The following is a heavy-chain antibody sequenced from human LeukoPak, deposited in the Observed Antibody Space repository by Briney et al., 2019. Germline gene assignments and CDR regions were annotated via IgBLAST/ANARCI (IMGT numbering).Heavy chain of an antibody. CDR1: GYTFTGYY. V-gene: IGHV1-2*06. CDR3: ARGLWPDYDILTGYSHYYYMDV. Sequence: ASVKVSCKASGYTFTGYYMHWVRQAPGQGLEWMGRINPNSGGTNYAQKFQGRVTMTRDTSISTAYMELSRLRSEDTAVYYCARGLWPDYDILTGYSHYYYMDVWGKGTTVTVSS. D-gene: IGHD3-9*01. CDR2: INPNSGGT. J-gene: IGHJ6*03.